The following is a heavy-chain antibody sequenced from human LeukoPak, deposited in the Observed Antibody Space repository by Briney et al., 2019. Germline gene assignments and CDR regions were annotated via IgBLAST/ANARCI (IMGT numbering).Heavy chain of an antibody. CDR1: GGSISSSSYY. CDR3: ARSPATVVNAGYFDL. J-gene: IGHJ2*01. D-gene: IGHD4-23*01. CDR2: IYYSGST. Sequence: PSETLSLTCTVSGGSISSSSYYWGWIRQPPGKGLEWIGSIYYSGSTYYNPSLKSRVTISVDTSKNQFSLKLSSVTAADTAVYYCARSPATVVNAGYFDLWGRGTLVTVSS. V-gene: IGHV4-39*07.